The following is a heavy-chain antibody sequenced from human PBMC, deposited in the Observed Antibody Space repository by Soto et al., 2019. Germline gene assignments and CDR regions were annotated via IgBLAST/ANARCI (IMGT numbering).Heavy chain of an antibody. CDR1: GGSISIGDYY. J-gene: IGHJ5*02. CDR2: IYYSGNT. Sequence: PSDPLSLTCTVSGGSISIGDYYWSWIRQPPGKGLEWIGYIYYSGNTNYNPSLKSRVIISVDTSKNLFSLKLTSVTAADTAVYYCARIPVDTSMIYWLDPWGQGTLVTVSS. D-gene: IGHD5-18*01. CDR3: ARIPVDTSMIYWLDP. V-gene: IGHV4-61*08.